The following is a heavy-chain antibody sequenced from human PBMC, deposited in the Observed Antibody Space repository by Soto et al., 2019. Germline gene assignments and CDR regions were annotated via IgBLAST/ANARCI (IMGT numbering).Heavy chain of an antibody. CDR2: IVVGSGNT. V-gene: IGHV1-58*01. J-gene: IGHJ4*02. CDR1: GFTFTSSA. CDR3: AADSTYYYDSSGGGDY. D-gene: IGHD3-22*01. Sequence: SVKVSCKASGFTFTSSAVQWVRQARGQRLEWIGWIVVGSGNTNYAQKFQERVTITRDMSTSTAYMEQSSLRSEDTAVYYCAADSTYYYDSSGGGDYWGQGTLVTVSS.